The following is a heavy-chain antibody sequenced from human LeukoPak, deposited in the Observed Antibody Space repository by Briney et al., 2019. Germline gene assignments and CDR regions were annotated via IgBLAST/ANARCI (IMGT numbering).Heavy chain of an antibody. V-gene: IGHV1-69*04. J-gene: IGHJ6*02. CDR1: GGTFSSYA. Sequence: HWASVKVSCKASGGTFSSYAISWVRQAPGQGLEWMGRIIPILGIANYAQKFQGRVTITADKSTGTAYMELSSLRSEDTAVYYCARASSPKYYYGMDVWGQGTTVTVSS. CDR3: ARASSPKYYYGMDV. D-gene: IGHD6-13*01. CDR2: IIPILGIA.